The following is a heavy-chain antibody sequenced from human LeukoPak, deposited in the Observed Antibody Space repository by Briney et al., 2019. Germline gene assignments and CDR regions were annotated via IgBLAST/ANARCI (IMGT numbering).Heavy chain of an antibody. J-gene: IGHJ4*02. D-gene: IGHD5/OR15-5a*01. CDR2: IYITGNA. CDR1: GGTISSYY. CDR3: ARGGSVSTIWG. Sequence: AETLSLTCTASGGTISSYYRSWVRQPAGKGLEWIGRIYITGNANYNPTLKSRVTMSVDTAKNQFTLKLSSVTAADTAVYYCARGGSVSTIWGWGQGTIVSVSS. V-gene: IGHV4-4*07.